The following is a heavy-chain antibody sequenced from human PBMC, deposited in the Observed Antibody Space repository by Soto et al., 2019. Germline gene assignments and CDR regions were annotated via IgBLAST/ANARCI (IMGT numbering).Heavy chain of an antibody. Sequence: PSETLSLTCTVSGGSISSGDYYWSWIRQPPGKGLEWIGYIYYSGSTYYNPSLKSRVTISVDTSKNQFSLKLSSVTAADTAVYYCAREIYCSSTSCYGEYYFDYWGQGTLVTVSS. D-gene: IGHD2-2*01. CDR1: GGSISSGDYY. CDR3: AREIYCSSTSCYGEYYFDY. CDR2: IYYSGST. J-gene: IGHJ4*02. V-gene: IGHV4-30-4*01.